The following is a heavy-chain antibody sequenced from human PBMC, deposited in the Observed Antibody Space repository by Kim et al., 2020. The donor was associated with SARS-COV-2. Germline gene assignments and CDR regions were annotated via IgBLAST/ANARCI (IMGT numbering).Heavy chain of an antibody. Sequence: YSADSVKGRFTISRDNSKNTLYLQMNSLRAEDTAVYYCARASGYYQDFDYWGQGTLVTVSS. CDR3: ARASGYYQDFDY. J-gene: IGHJ4*02. D-gene: IGHD3-22*01. V-gene: IGHV3-30*01.